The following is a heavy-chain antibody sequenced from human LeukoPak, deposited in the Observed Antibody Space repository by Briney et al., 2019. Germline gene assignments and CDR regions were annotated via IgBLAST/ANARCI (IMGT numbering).Heavy chain of an antibody. D-gene: IGHD4-17*01. V-gene: IGHV3-74*01. CDR1: GFTFSSNW. Sequence: GGSLRLSCAASGFTFSSNWMHWVRQAPGKGLVWVSRINSDGSSTSYADSMKGRFTISRDSSKNTVYLQMNSLRVEDTAVYYCARGGATVTWGFFDYWGQGPLVPVSS. J-gene: IGHJ4*02. CDR3: ARGGATVTWGFFDY. CDR2: INSDGSST.